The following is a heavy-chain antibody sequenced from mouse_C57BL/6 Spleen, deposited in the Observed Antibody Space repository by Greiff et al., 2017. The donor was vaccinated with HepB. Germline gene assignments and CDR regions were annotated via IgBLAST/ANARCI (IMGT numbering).Heavy chain of an antibody. CDR1: GYTFTSYW. D-gene: IGHD4-1*01. Sequence: QVQLQQPGAELVKPGASVKMSCKASGYTFTSYWINWVKQRPGQGLEWIGDIYPGSGSTNYNEKFKSKATLTVDKSSSTAYMQLSSLTSEASAVYYCARLWDFDFDVWGTGTTVTVSS. V-gene: IGHV1-55*01. J-gene: IGHJ1*03. CDR2: IYPGSGST. CDR3: ARLWDFDFDV.